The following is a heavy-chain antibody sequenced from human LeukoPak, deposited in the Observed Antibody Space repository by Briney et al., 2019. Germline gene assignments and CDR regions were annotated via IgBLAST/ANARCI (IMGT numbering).Heavy chain of an antibody. J-gene: IGHJ3*02. CDR2: ISGSGGST. D-gene: IGHD3-10*01. V-gene: IGHV3-23*01. CDR3: ANRAQLLWFGEGGAFDI. CDR1: GFTFSSYA. Sequence: GGSLRLSCAASGFTFSSYAMSWVRQAPGKGLEWVSAISGSGGSTYYADSVKGRFTISRDNSKNTLYLQMNSLRAEDTAVYYCANRAQLLWFGEGGAFDIWGQGTMVTVSS.